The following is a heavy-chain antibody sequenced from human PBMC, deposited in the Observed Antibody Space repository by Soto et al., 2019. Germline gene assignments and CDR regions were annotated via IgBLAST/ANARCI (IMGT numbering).Heavy chain of an antibody. Sequence: QITLKESGPTLVKPTQTLTLTCTFSGFSLSTSGVGVGWIRQPPGKALEWLALIYWDDDKRYSPSLKNRLTTTKDTSKNQVVLKMTNMDPVDTATYYCAHIQSHTIDYWGRGTLVTVSS. CDR2: IYWDDDK. CDR3: AHIQSHTIDY. V-gene: IGHV2-5*02. J-gene: IGHJ4*02. D-gene: IGHD1-26*01. CDR1: GFSLSTSGVG.